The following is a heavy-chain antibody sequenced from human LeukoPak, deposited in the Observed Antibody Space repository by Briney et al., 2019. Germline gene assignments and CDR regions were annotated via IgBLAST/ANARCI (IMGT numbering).Heavy chain of an antibody. CDR1: GGTFSSYA. D-gene: IGHD3-22*01. J-gene: IGHJ4*02. CDR2: IIPIFGTA. CDR3: ARGRYYDSSGYPHFDY. Sequence: SVKVSCKASGGTFSSYAISWVRQAPGQGLEWMGGIIPIFGTANYAQKFQGRVTITADESTSTAYMELSGLRSEDTAVYYCARGRYYDSSGYPHFDYWGQGTLVTVSS. V-gene: IGHV1-69*13.